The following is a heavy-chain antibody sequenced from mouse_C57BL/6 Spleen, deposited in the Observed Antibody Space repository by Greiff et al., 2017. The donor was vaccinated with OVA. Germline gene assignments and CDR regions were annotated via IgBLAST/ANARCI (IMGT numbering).Heavy chain of an antibody. J-gene: IGHJ4*01. V-gene: IGHV1-74*01. Sequence: QVQLQQSGAELVQPGASVKVSCKASGYTFTSYWMHWVKQRPGQGLEWIGRIHPSASDTNYNQKFKGKATLTVDKASSTAYRQLSSLTSEDTAVYYCAISRSRSAMDYWGQGTSGTVSS. CDR1: GYTFTSYW. D-gene: IGHD1-1*01. CDR3: AISRSRSAMDY. CDR2: IHPSASDT.